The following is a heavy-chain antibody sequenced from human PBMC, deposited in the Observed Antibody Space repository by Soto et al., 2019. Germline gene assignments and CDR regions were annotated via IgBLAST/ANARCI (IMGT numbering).Heavy chain of an antibody. CDR2: ISYDGSNK. CDR3: AREGGYDFWSGYYIGPLYYGMDV. CDR1: GFTFSSYA. Sequence: GGSLRLSCAASGFTFSSYAMHWVRQAPGKGLEWVAVISYDGSNKYYADSVKGRFTISRDNSKNTLYLQMNSLRAEDTAVYYCAREGGYDFWSGYYIGPLYYGMDVWGQGTTVTVSS. D-gene: IGHD3-3*01. V-gene: IGHV3-30-3*01. J-gene: IGHJ6*02.